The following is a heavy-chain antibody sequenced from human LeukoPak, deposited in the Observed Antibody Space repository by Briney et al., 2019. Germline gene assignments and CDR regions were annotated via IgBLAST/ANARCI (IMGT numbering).Heavy chain of an antibody. J-gene: IGHJ3*02. Sequence: SQTLSLTCTVSGGSISSSSYYWGWIRQPPGKGLGWVGSIYYSGSTYYNPSRTRRVNISVDTSKNKFSLKLSSVTAADTAVYYCARQRVVVVPAVDDAFDIWGQGTMVTVSS. V-gene: IGHV4-39*01. CDR3: ARQRVVVVPAVDDAFDI. CDR2: IYYSGST. CDR1: GGSISSSSYY. D-gene: IGHD2-2*01.